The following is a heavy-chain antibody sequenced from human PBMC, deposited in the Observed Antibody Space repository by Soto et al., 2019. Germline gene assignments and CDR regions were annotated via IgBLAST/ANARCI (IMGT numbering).Heavy chain of an antibody. V-gene: IGHV3-23*01. CDR2: ISGSGGST. J-gene: IGHJ4*02. CDR3: AKDRLYYDSSGPKYYFDY. Sequence: GGSLRLSCAASGFTFSSYAMSWVRQAPGKGLEWVSAISGSGGSTYYADSVKGRFTISRDNSKNTLYLQMNSLRAEDTAVYYCAKDRLYYDSSGPKYYFDYWGQGTLVTVSS. D-gene: IGHD3-22*01. CDR1: GFTFSSYA.